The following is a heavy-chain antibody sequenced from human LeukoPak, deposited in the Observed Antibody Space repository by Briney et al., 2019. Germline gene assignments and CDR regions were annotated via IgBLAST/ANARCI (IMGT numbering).Heavy chain of an antibody. CDR3: ARDAQSGAHSDFDY. CDR2: ITSNRPVR. Sequence: PGGPLRLSCTGSGFTFGNYATHWVRQAPGAGLEWVAIITSNRPVRFYADSVKGRFTLSSDDSQNTVFLQMNNLRHEDTGVYYCARDAQSGAHSDFDYWGQGTLVTVSS. CDR1: GFTFGNYA. J-gene: IGHJ4*02. V-gene: IGHV3-30*04. D-gene: IGHD1-26*01.